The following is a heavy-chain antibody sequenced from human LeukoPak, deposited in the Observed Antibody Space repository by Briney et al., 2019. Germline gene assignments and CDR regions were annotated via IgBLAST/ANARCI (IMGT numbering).Heavy chain of an antibody. D-gene: IGHD3-22*01. V-gene: IGHV1-18*01. CDR2: ISAYNGNT. CDR3: AREWGAYDSSGYSKY. CDR1: GYTFTSYG. J-gene: IGHJ4*02. Sequence: ASVKVSCKASGYTFTSYGISWVRQAPGQGLEWMGWISAYNGNTNYAQKLQGRVTMTTDTSTSTAYMELRSLRSEDTAVYYCAREWGAYDSSGYSKYWGQGTLVTVSS.